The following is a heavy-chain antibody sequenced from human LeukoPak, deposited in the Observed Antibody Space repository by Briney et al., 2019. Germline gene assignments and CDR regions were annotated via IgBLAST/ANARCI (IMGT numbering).Heavy chain of an antibody. D-gene: IGHD3-16*02. CDR3: ASGVYDYVWGSYRYYYYYYMDV. CDR2: IYYSGST. V-gene: IGHV4-59*12. J-gene: IGHJ6*03. CDR1: GGSISSYY. Sequence: KPSETLSLTCTVSGGSISSYYWSWIRQPPGKGLEWIGYIYYSGSTYYNPSLKSRVTISVDTSKNQFSLKLSSVTAADTAVYYCASGVYDYVWGSYRYYYYYYMDVWGKGTTVTISS.